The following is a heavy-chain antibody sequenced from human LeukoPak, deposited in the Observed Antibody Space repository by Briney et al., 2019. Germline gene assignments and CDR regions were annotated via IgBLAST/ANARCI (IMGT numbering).Heavy chain of an antibody. CDR3: ASHRARYCSSTSCPRPFDY. J-gene: IGHJ4*02. Sequence: SETLSLTCAVYGGSFSGYYWSWIRQPPGKGLEWIGEIKHSGSTNYNPSLKSRVTISVDTSKNQFSLKLSSVTAADTAVYYCASHRARYCSSTSCPRPFDYWGQGTLVTVSS. V-gene: IGHV4-34*01. CDR1: GGSFSGYY. CDR2: IKHSGST. D-gene: IGHD2-2*01.